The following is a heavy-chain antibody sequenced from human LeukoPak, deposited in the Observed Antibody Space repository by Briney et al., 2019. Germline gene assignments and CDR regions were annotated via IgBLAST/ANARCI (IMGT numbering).Heavy chain of an antibody. CDR1: GGSISSSNW. CDR3: ARWWSYYYDSSGYYPDAFDI. CDR2: TYHSGST. Sequence: SGTLSLTCAVSGGSISSSNWWSWVRQPPGKGLEWIGETYHSGSTNYNPSLKSRVTISVDKSKNQFSLKLSSVTAADTAVYYCARWWSYYYDSSGYYPDAFDIWGQGTMVTVSS. V-gene: IGHV4-4*02. J-gene: IGHJ3*02. D-gene: IGHD3-22*01.